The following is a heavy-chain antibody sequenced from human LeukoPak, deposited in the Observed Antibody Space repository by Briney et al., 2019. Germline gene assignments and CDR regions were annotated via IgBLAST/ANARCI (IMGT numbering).Heavy chain of an antibody. V-gene: IGHV3-49*04. CDR3: TRGLLAVAGGAFDI. Sequence: GGSLRLSCTAPGFTFGDYAVSWVRQAPGKGLEWVGFIRSKAYGGTTEYAASVKGRFTISRDDSKSIAYLQMNSLKTEDTAVYYCTRGLLAVAGGAFDIWGQGTMVTVSS. CDR1: GFTFGDYA. CDR2: IRSKAYGGTT. D-gene: IGHD6-19*01. J-gene: IGHJ3*02.